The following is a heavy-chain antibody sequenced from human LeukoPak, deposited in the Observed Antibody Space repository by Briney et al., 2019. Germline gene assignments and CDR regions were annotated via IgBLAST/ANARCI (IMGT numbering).Heavy chain of an antibody. V-gene: IGHV3-33*01. CDR3: ARDYCGGDCYVDY. CDR1: GFTFSSHG. CDR2: LWYDGRTK. Sequence: GRSLRLSCAASGFTFSSHGMHWVRQAPGKGLEWVAVLWYDGRTKYYAESVEGRFTISRDNSKYTLYLQMNSLRAEDTAVYYCARDYCGGDCYVDYWGQGTLVTVSS. D-gene: IGHD2-21*02. J-gene: IGHJ4*02.